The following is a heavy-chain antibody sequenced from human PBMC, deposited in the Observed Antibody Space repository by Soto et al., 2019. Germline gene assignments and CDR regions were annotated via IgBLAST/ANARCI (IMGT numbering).Heavy chain of an antibody. CDR2: IGEDGSEK. V-gene: IGHV3-7*03. D-gene: IGHD2-15*01. CDR1: GFTFITYW. J-gene: IGHJ6*02. Sequence: GGSLRLSCTASGFTFITYWMSWVRQAPGMGLEWVANIGEDGSEKYYVDSVKGRFTISRDNAKNSLYLQMNSLRADDTAVYYCARGSGGHNYYYGMDVWGQGTTVTVSS. CDR3: ARGSGGHNYYYGMDV.